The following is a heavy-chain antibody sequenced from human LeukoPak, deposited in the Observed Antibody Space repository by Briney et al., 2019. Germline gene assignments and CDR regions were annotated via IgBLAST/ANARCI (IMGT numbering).Heavy chain of an antibody. J-gene: IGHJ4*02. CDR3: AAQGRGYSGYDADY. V-gene: IGHV1-69*13. CDR2: IIPIFGTA. D-gene: IGHD5-12*01. CDR1: GGTFSSYA. Sequence: GASVKVSCKASGGTFSSYAISWVRQAPGQGLEWMGGIIPIFGTANYAQKFQGRVTITADESTSTAYMELSSLRSEDTAVYYCAAQGRGYSGYDADYWGQGTLVTVFS.